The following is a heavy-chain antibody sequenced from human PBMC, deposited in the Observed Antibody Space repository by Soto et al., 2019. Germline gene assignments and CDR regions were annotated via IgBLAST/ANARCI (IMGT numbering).Heavy chain of an antibody. CDR2: IKSKTDGGAI. D-gene: IGHD3-9*01. V-gene: IGHV3-15*07. CDR1: GFTFTNAW. Sequence: PGGSLRLSCSASGFTFTNAWMNWVRQAPEKGLEWVGRIKSKTDGGAIDIAAPVKGRFTISRDDSKNMLYLQMNSLKSEDTAVYYCTSTLRWLDWVSLSGWGQGTAVTVSS. CDR3: TSTLRWLDWVSLSG. J-gene: IGHJ6*02.